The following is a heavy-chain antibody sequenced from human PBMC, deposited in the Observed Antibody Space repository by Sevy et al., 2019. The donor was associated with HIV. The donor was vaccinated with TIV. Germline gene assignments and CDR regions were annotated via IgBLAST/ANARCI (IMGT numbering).Heavy chain of an antibody. CDR2: ISSSSSYI. CDR3: ARDRSGSYSTPFDY. D-gene: IGHD1-26*01. J-gene: IGHJ4*02. CDR1: GFTFSSYS. Sequence: GGSLRLSCAASGFTFSSYSMNWVRQAPGKGLEWVSSISSSSSYIYYADSVKGRFTISRDNAKNSLYLQMNSLRAEDTAVDYCARDRSGSYSTPFDYWGQGTLVTVSS. V-gene: IGHV3-21*01.